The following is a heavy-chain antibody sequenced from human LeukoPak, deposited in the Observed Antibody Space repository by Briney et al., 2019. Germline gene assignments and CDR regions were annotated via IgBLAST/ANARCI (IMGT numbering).Heavy chain of an antibody. V-gene: IGHV3-21*01. Sequence: PGGSLRLSCAASGFTFSSYSMNWVRQAPGKGLEWVSSISSSSSYIYYADSVKGRFTISRDNAKNSLYLQMNSLRAEDTAVYYCARGLSYSGYDYFGDWYYYYMDVWGKGTTVTVSS. J-gene: IGHJ6*03. CDR2: ISSSSSYI. CDR3: ARGLSYSGYDYFGDWYYYYMDV. D-gene: IGHD5-12*01. CDR1: GFTFSSYS.